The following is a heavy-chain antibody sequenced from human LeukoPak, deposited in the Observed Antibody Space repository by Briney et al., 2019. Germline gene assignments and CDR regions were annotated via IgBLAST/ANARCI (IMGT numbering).Heavy chain of an antibody. CDR1: GYTFSNYA. CDR3: ARDGVAEAGVFDN. CDR2: ISAYTGNT. D-gene: IGHD6-13*01. J-gene: IGHJ4*02. Sequence: ASVKVSCKSSGYTFSNYAIIWVRQAPGQGLEWMGWISAYTGNTNYAQNLQGRVTMTTDTSTSTAYMELRSLRSDDTAVYYCARDGVAEAGVFDNWGQGTLVTVSS. V-gene: IGHV1-18*01.